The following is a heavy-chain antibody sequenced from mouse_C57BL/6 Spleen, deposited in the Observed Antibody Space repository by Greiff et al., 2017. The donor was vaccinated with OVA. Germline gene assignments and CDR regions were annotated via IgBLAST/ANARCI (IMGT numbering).Heavy chain of an antibody. V-gene: IGHV1-82*01. Sequence: VQLQQSGPELVKPGASVKISCKASGYAFSSSWMNWVKQRPGKGLEWIGRIYPGDGDTNYNGKFKGKATLTADKSSSTAYMQLSSLTSEDSAVYFCARRVGYGSSWYFDVWGTGTTVTVSS. CDR2: IYPGDGDT. CDR3: ARRVGYGSSWYFDV. CDR1: GYAFSSSW. D-gene: IGHD1-1*01. J-gene: IGHJ1*03.